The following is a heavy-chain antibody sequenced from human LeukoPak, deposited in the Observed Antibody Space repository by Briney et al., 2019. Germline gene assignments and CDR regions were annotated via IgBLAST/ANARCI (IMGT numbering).Heavy chain of an antibody. V-gene: IGHV1-69*02. CDR3: AKIVGATTTDY. CDR2: IIPILGIA. J-gene: IGHJ4*02. Sequence: SVKVSCKASGYTFTNNYIHWVRQAPGQGLEWMGRIIPILGIANYAQKFQGRVTITADKSTSTAYMELSSLRSEDTAVYYCAKIVGATTTDYWGQGTLVTVSS. CDR1: GYTFTNNY. D-gene: IGHD1-26*01.